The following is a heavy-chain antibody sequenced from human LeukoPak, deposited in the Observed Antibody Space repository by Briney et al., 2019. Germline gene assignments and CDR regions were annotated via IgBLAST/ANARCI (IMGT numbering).Heavy chain of an antibody. CDR2: INPNSGGT. CDR3: ARDPSGGNLYYFDY. V-gene: IGHV1-2*02. Sequence: ASVKVSCKASGYTFTGYYMHWVRQAPGQGLEWMGWINPNSGGTNYAQKFQGRVTMTRDTSISTAYMELSRLRSDDTAVYYCARDPSGGNLYYFDYWGQGTLVTVSS. D-gene: IGHD2-15*01. CDR1: GYTFTGYY. J-gene: IGHJ4*02.